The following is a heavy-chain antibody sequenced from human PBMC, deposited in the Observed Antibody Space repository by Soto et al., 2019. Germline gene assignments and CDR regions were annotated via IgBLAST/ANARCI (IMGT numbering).Heavy chain of an antibody. V-gene: IGHV4-39*01. Sequence: SETLSLTCTVSGGSISSSSYYWGWIRQPPGKGLEWIGSIYYSGSTYYNPSLKSRVTISVDTSKNQFSLKLSSVTAADTAVYYCARLTPTPLAPFDPWGQGTLVNVSS. J-gene: IGHJ5*02. CDR3: ARLTPTPLAPFDP. CDR2: IYYSGST. CDR1: GGSISSSSYY. D-gene: IGHD2-15*01.